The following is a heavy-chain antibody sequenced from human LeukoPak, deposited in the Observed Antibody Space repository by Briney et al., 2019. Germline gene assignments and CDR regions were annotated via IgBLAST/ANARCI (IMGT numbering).Heavy chain of an antibody. CDR2: IHYSGST. D-gene: IGHD3-16*01. V-gene: IGHV4-39*01. Sequence: SETLSLTCTVSGDSISSSSYYWGWIRQPPEKGLEWIGSIHYSGSTYYNPSLKSRVTISVDTSKNQFSLKLSSVTAADTAVYYCARRARRGSHIDYWGQGNLVSVSS. J-gene: IGHJ4*02. CDR3: ARRARRGSHIDY. CDR1: GDSISSSSYY.